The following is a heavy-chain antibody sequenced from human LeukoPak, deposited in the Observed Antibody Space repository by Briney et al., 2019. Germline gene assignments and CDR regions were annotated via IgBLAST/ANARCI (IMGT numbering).Heavy chain of an antibody. Sequence: SETLSLTCAVYGGSFSGYYWSWIRQPRGKGLEWIGEINHSGSTNYNPSLKSRVTISVDTSKNQFSLKLSSVTAADTAVYYCARTLAAPALYDAFDIWGQGTMVTVSS. J-gene: IGHJ3*02. CDR2: INHSGST. D-gene: IGHD6-6*01. CDR1: GGSFSGYY. CDR3: ARTLAAPALYDAFDI. V-gene: IGHV4-34*01.